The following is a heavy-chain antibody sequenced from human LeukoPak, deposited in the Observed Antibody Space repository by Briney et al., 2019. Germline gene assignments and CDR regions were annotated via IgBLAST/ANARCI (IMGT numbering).Heavy chain of an antibody. V-gene: IGHV3-30*18. Sequence: PGGSLRLSCVVSGATFSNLWMNWVRQAPGKGLEWVAVISYDGSNKYYADSVKGRFTISRDNSKNTLYLQMNSLRAEDTAVYYCAKDLYAYSNYHYGMDVWGQGTTVTVSS. CDR1: GATFSNLW. J-gene: IGHJ6*02. CDR3: AKDLYAYSNYHYGMDV. CDR2: ISYDGSNK. D-gene: IGHD4-11*01.